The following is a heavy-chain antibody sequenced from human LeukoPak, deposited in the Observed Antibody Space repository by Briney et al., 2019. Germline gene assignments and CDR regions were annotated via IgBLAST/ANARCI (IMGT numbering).Heavy chain of an antibody. CDR2: IGSSSSSYT. Sequence: GGSLRLSCAASGFTFSGYYMSWIRQAPGKGLEWVSCIGSSSSSYTNYADSVKGRFTISRDNAKNSLYLQMNSLRAEDTAVYYCARDIYCSSTSCYGGVDYWGQGTLVTVSS. J-gene: IGHJ4*02. CDR3: ARDIYCSSTSCYGGVDY. D-gene: IGHD2-2*01. CDR1: GFTFSGYY. V-gene: IGHV3-11*05.